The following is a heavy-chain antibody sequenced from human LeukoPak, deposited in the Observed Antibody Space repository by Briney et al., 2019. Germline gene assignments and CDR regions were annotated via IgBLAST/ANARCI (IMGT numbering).Heavy chain of an antibody. D-gene: IGHD3-22*01. V-gene: IGHV1-46*01. CDR1: GYTFTSYY. CDR2: INPSGGST. Sequence: ASVKVSCKASGYTFTSYYMHWVRQAPGQGLEWMGIINPSGGSTSYAQKFQGRVTITRDTSASTAYMELSSLRSEDTAVYYCAGARYYYDSSGYLLDYWGQGTLVTVSS. J-gene: IGHJ4*02. CDR3: AGARYYYDSSGYLLDY.